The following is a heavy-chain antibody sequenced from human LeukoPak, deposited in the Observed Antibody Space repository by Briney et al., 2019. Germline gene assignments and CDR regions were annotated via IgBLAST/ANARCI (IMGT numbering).Heavy chain of an antibody. CDR1: GFPFSSHW. Sequence: GGSLKLSCAASGFPFSSHWMSWVRQAPGKGLEWVANINQDGSEKYYVDSVKGRFSISRDNAKNSLYLQMNSLRAEDTAVYYCARSNREFASGSGDYWGQGTLVTVSS. V-gene: IGHV3-7*05. D-gene: IGHD3-10*01. CDR3: ARSNREFASGSGDY. J-gene: IGHJ4*02. CDR2: INQDGSEK.